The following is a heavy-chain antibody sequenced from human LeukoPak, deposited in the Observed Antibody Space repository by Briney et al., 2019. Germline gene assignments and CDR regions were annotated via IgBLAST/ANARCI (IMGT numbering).Heavy chain of an antibody. J-gene: IGHJ6*03. V-gene: IGHV3-21*01. CDR1: GFTFSDYG. D-gene: IGHD2-15*01. Sequence: PGGSLRLSCTASGFTFSDYGMNWVRLAPEKGLEWASRISSSGTYMDYTDSVKGRFTISRDNAKGSLYLQMNSLRAEDTAIYYCTRGLGYCSSSRCSPGYYMDVWGKGTTVTVFS. CDR3: TRGLGYCSSSRCSPGYYMDV. CDR2: ISSSGTYM.